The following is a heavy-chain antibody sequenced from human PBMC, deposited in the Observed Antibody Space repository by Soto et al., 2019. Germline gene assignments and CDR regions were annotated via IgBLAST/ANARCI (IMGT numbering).Heavy chain of an antibody. Sequence: PSETLSLTCTVSGGSISSGGYYWSWIRQHPGKGLEWIGYIYYSGSTYYNPSLKSRVTISVDTSKNQFSLKLSSVTAADAAVYYCARALTHAAYSSSWYQLGGDYFDYWGQGTLVTVSS. CDR1: GGSISSGGYY. CDR2: IYYSGST. CDR3: ARALTHAAYSSSWYQLGGDYFDY. D-gene: IGHD6-13*01. J-gene: IGHJ4*02. V-gene: IGHV4-31*03.